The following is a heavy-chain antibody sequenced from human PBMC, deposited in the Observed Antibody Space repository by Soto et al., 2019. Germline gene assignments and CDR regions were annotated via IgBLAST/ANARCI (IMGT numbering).Heavy chain of an antibody. CDR3: AEDEGYYGSGKNYYGMDV. D-gene: IGHD3-10*01. CDR1: GGTFSSYA. J-gene: IGHJ6*02. CDR2: IIPIFGTA. Sequence: SVKVSCKASGGTFSSYAISWVRQAPGQGLEWMGGIIPIFGTANYAQKFQGRVTITADESTSTAYMELSSLRSEDTAVYYCAEDEGYYGSGKNYYGMDVWGQGTTVTVSS. V-gene: IGHV1-69*13.